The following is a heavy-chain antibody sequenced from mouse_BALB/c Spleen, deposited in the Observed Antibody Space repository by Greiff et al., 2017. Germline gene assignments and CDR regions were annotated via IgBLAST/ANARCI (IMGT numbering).Heavy chain of an antibody. CDR1: GYTFTSYW. D-gene: IGHD2-4*01. CDR2: IYPGNSDT. V-gene: IGHV1-5*01. Sequence: VQLQQSGTVLARPGASVKMSCKASGYTFTSYWMHWVKQRPGQGLEWIGAIYPGNSDTSYNQKFKGKAKLTAVTSTSTAYMKLSSLTNEDSAVYYCTRSMITTEFAYWGQGTLVTVSA. J-gene: IGHJ3*01. CDR3: TRSMITTEFAY.